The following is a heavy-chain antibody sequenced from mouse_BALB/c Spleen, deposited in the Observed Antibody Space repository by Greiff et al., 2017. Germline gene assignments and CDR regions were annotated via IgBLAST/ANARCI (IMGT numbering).Heavy chain of an antibody. J-gene: IGHJ2*01. Sequence: DVMLVESGGGLVQPGGSRKLSCAASGFTFSSFGMHWVRQAPEKGLEWVAYISSGSSTIYYADTVKGRFTISRDNPKNTLFLQMPSLRSEDTAMYYCARWYGNYFDYWGQGTTLTVSS. D-gene: IGHD2-10*02. CDR1: GFTFSSFG. CDR2: ISSGSSTI. CDR3: ARWYGNYFDY. V-gene: IGHV5-17*02.